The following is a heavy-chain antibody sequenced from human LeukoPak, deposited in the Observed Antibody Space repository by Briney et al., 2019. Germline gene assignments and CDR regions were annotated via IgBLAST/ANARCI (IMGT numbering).Heavy chain of an antibody. CDR2: ISWEGGTT. CDR1: GFTFDDYA. V-gene: IGHV3-43D*03. Sequence: QSGGSLRLSCAASGFTFDDYAMHWVRHAPGKGLEWVALISWEGGTTYYTDSVKGRFTISRDNSKNSLYLQMNSLRTEDTAFYYCAKDGVVAALGDNWFDPWGQGTLVTVSS. D-gene: IGHD2-15*01. CDR3: AKDGVVAALGDNWFDP. J-gene: IGHJ5*02.